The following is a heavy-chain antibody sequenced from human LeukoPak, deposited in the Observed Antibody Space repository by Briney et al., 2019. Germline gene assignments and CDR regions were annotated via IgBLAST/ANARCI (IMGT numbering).Heavy chain of an antibody. CDR1: GFTFSSYG. D-gene: IGHD3-10*01. CDR2: IWYDGSNK. Sequence: GGSLRLSCAASGFTFSSYGMHWVRQAPGKGLEWVAVIWYDGSNKYYADSVKGRFTISRDNSKNTLYLQMNSLRAEDTAVYYCARDGSASIRGSGIPFPDYWGQGTLVAVSS. CDR3: ARDGSASIRGSGIPFPDY. J-gene: IGHJ4*02. V-gene: IGHV3-33*01.